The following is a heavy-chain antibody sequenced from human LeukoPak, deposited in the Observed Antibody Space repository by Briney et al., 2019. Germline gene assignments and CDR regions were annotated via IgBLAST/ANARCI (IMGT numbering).Heavy chain of an antibody. CDR1: GYTFTSYG. Sequence: ASVKVSCKASGYTFTSYGISWVRQAPGQGLEWMGWISAYNGNTNYAQKLQGRVTMTTDTSTSTAYMELRSLRSDDTAVYYCARGPPTNYDILSWFDPWGQGTLVTVSS. CDR2: ISAYNGNT. V-gene: IGHV1-18*01. J-gene: IGHJ5*02. CDR3: ARGPPTNYDILSWFDP. D-gene: IGHD3-9*01.